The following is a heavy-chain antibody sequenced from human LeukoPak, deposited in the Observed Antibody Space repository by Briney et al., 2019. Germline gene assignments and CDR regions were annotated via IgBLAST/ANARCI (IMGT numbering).Heavy chain of an antibody. CDR1: GYTFTTYG. Sequence: ASVKLSCKASGYTFTTYGINWVRQAPGQGLEWMGWISAYNGKTNYAQKFQGTVTMTTDTSTSTAYLELGSLRSDDTAIYYCARDLIAVRPGWFDPWGQGTLVTVSS. V-gene: IGHV1-18*01. D-gene: IGHD6-6*01. CDR2: ISAYNGKT. CDR3: ARDLIAVRPGWFDP. J-gene: IGHJ5*02.